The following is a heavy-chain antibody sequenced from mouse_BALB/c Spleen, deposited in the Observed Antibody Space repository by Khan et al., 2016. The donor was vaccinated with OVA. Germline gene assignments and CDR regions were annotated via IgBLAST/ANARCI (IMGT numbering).Heavy chain of an antibody. CDR1: GYSFTGYF. V-gene: IGHV1-20*02. D-gene: IGHD1-1*01. J-gene: IGHJ2*01. Sequence: VQLKESGPELVKPGASVKISCKASGYSFTGYFMNWVMQSHGKGLEWIGRINPHIGETFYNQKFKDKATLTVDESSSTAHMELRSLASEDPAVYYCARIYRSDFDYWGQGTTLTVSS. CDR2: INPHIGET. CDR3: ARIYRSDFDY.